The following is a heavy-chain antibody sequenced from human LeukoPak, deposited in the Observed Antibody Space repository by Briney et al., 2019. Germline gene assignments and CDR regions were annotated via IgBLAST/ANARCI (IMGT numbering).Heavy chain of an antibody. J-gene: IGHJ5*02. D-gene: IGHD3-22*01. CDR1: GGSLISYY. Sequence: SETLSLTCSVSGGSLISYYWSWIRQPPGKGLEWIGYIYYTGSTNSNPSLKSRVTISVDTSKNQFSLKLSSVTAADTAVYYCARGGYYDSSGYSNWFDPWGQGTLVTVSS. CDR3: ARGGYYDSSGYSNWFDP. CDR2: IYYTGST. V-gene: IGHV4-59*12.